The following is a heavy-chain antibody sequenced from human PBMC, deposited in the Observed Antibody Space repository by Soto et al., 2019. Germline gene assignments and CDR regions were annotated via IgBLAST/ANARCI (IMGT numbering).Heavy chain of an antibody. CDR3: ARVHRIAARNNWSDP. Sequence: QVQLQESGPGLVKPSQTLSLTCTVSGGSISSGDYYWSWIRQPPGKGLEWIGYIYYSGSTYYNPSLHSRVTEPVATSINQFSVKLRSVTAADTAVYYYARVHRIAARNNWSDPWGQGTLVTVSS. D-gene: IGHD6-6*01. CDR1: GGSISSGDYY. CDR2: IYYSGST. V-gene: IGHV4-30-4*01. J-gene: IGHJ5*02.